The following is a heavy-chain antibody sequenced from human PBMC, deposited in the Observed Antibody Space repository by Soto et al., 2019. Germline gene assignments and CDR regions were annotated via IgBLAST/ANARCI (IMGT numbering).Heavy chain of an antibody. CDR2: TYYRSKWYN. D-gene: IGHD6-6*01. J-gene: IGHJ6*02. Sequence: SQNLSLTCAISGDSVSSNSAAWNWIRQSPSRGLEWLGRTYYRSKWYNDYAVSVKSRITINPDTSKNRFSLQLNSVTPEDTAVYYCARGLRYSSSSVYYYYYGMDVWGQGTTVTVSS. V-gene: IGHV6-1*01. CDR1: GDSVSSNSAA. CDR3: ARGLRYSSSSVYYYYYGMDV.